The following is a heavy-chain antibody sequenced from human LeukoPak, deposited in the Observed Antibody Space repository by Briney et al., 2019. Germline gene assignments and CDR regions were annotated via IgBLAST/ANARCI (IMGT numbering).Heavy chain of an antibody. CDR1: GGSISSSHYY. D-gene: IGHD3-10*01. CDR3: ARLSSMVRGVIINLNYYMDV. Sequence: PSGTLSLTCTVSGGSISSSHYYWGWFRQPPGKGLEWIGTIYHSGSTYYNPSLKSRVTISVDTSKNHFSLKLSSVTAADTAVYYCARLSSMVRGVIINLNYYMDVWGKGTTVTVSS. V-gene: IGHV4-39*07. J-gene: IGHJ6*03. CDR2: IYHSGST.